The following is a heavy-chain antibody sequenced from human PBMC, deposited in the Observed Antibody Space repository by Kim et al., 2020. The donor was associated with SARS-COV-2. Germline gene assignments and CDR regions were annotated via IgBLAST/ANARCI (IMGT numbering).Heavy chain of an antibody. CDR3: VRAGKPWGMDV. J-gene: IGHJ6*02. D-gene: IGHD7-27*01. V-gene: IGHV3-7*01. CDR2: EH. Sequence: EHYYVDPVEGRLTISRDNGKATVYLQMNSRRVEDTAIYYCVRAGKPWGMDVWGQGTTVTVSS.